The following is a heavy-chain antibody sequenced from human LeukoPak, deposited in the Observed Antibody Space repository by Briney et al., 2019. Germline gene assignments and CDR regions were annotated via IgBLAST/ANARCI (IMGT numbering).Heavy chain of an antibody. D-gene: IGHD5-24*01. CDR2: ISPSGRTM. Sequence: PGGSLRLSCAASGFTFSSYEMNWVRQAPGKGLEWISDISPSGRTMSYADSVKGRFTISRDNAKNSLYLQMNSLRAEDTAVYYCASDRRWLQSFDYWGQGTLVTVSS. J-gene: IGHJ4*02. CDR1: GFTFSSYE. CDR3: ASDRRWLQSFDY. V-gene: IGHV3-48*03.